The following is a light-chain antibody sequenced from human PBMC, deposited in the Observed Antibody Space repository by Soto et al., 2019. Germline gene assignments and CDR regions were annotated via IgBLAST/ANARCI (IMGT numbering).Light chain of an antibody. Sequence: DFQLAQSPSSLSPSVGDRVTITCRASQHIMNDLAWYQQKPGKPPRLLISAASTLQSGVPSRFSASGFGTEFTLTISSLQPEDDENYYCHKYNSLPHTFGGETKVDIK. CDR3: HKYNSLPHT. CDR2: AAS. J-gene: IGKJ4*01. V-gene: IGKV1-27*01. CDR1: QHIMND.